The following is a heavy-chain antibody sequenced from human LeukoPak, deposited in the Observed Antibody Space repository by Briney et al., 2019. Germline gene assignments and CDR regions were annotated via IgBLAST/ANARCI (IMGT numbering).Heavy chain of an antibody. CDR3: ATDGIPGATTTLDY. V-gene: IGHV1-46*01. CDR1: GYTFTKSY. CDR2: INPGGDNT. Sequence: GASVKVSCKASGYTFTKSYIHWVRQAPGQRLEWMGLINPGGDNTDYAQKFQGRVTMTSDTSARTVYMELSSLRSEDTAVYYCATDGIPGATTTLDYWGQGTLVTVSS. D-gene: IGHD1-26*01. J-gene: IGHJ4*02.